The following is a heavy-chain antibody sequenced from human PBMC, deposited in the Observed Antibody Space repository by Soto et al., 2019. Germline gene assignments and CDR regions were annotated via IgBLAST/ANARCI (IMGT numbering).Heavy chain of an antibody. V-gene: IGHV3-21*01. CDR2: ISSSSSYI. CDR3: ARDLGYYYYMDV. Sequence: GGSLRLSCAASGFTFSSYSMNWVRQAPGKGLEWVSSISSSSSYIYYADSVKGRFTISRDNAKNSLYLQMNSLRAEDTAVYYCARDLGYYYYMDVWGKGTTVTASS. J-gene: IGHJ6*03. CDR1: GFTFSSYS.